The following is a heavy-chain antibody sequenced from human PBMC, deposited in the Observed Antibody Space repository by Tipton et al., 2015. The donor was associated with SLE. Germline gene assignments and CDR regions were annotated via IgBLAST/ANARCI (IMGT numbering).Heavy chain of an antibody. V-gene: IGHV3-49*03. Sequence: SLRLSCTASGFTFGDYAMSWFRQAPGKGLEWVGFIRSKAYGGTTEYAASVKGRFTISRDDSKSIADLQMNSLKTEDTAVYYCTRDPWDYYGSVSNPSVYWGQGTLFSVSS. CDR1: GFTFGDYA. CDR3: TRDPWDYYGSVSNPSVY. D-gene: IGHD3-10*01. CDR2: IRSKAYGGTT. J-gene: IGHJ4*02.